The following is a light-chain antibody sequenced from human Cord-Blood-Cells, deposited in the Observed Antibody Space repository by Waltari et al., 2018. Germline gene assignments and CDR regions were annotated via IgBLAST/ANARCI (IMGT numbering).Light chain of an antibody. J-gene: IGLJ3*02. CDR1: ALPKQY. V-gene: IGLV3-25*03. CDR3: QSADSSGTYRWV. Sequence: SYELTQPPSVSVSPGQRARITCSGDALPKQYAYWYQQKPGQAPVLVISKDSERPSGIPERFSGSSSGKTVTLTISGVQAEDEADYYCQSADSSGTYRWVFGGGTKLTVL. CDR2: KDS.